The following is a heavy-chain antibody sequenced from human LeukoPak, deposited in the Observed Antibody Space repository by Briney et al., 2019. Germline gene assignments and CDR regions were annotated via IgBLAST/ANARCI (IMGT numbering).Heavy chain of an antibody. Sequence: DPSETLSLTCTVSGGSISSGGYYWSWIRQPPGKGLEWIGYIYHSGSTYYNPSLKSRVTMSVDRSKNQFSLKLSSVTAADTAVYYCASSVSRDAFDIWGQGTMVTVSS. J-gene: IGHJ3*02. V-gene: IGHV4-30-2*01. CDR3: ASSVSRDAFDI. CDR1: GGSISSGGYY. CDR2: IYHSGST.